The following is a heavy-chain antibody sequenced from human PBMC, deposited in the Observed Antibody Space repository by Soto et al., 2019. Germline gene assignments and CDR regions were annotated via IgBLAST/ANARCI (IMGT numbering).Heavy chain of an antibody. CDR3: AKGDMVRPFGY. J-gene: IGHJ4*02. V-gene: IGHV3-23*01. Sequence: GGSLRLSSAASGFTFSIYAMSWVRQAPGKGLEWVSAISGSGGSTYYANSVKGRFTISRDNSKNTLYLQMNSLRAEDTAVYYCAKGDMVRPFGYWGQGTLVTV. CDR1: GFTFSIYA. D-gene: IGHD3-10*01. CDR2: ISGSGGST.